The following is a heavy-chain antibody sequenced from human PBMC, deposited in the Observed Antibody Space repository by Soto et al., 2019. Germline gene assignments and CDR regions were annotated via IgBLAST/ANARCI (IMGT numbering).Heavy chain of an antibody. CDR3: ARRQWLGFDI. Sequence: QVQLVESGGGVVQPGRSLRLSCAASGFTFSNYAMHWVRQAPGKGLEWVAVLSYDGSNKYYADSVKGRFTISRDNSKNTLYLQMNSLRAEDTAVYCCARRQWLGFDIWGQGTMVTVSS. CDR1: GFTFSNYA. D-gene: IGHD6-19*01. J-gene: IGHJ3*02. CDR2: LSYDGSNK. V-gene: IGHV3-30-3*01.